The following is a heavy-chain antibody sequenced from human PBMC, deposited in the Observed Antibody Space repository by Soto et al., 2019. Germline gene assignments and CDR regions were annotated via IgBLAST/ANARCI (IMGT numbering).Heavy chain of an antibody. CDR1: GFSLVNPRMG. J-gene: IGHJ4*02. D-gene: IGHD3-22*01. CDR3: ARVYDSSGYEY. V-gene: IGHV2-26*01. Sequence: QVTLKESGPVLVKPTETVTLTCTVSGFSLVNPRMGVSWIRQPPGKALEWLAHIFSNDDKSYRTSLKSRVTISKDTSKSQVVLTMTNMDPVDTGTYYCARVYDSSGYEYWGQGTLVTVSS. CDR2: IFSNDDK.